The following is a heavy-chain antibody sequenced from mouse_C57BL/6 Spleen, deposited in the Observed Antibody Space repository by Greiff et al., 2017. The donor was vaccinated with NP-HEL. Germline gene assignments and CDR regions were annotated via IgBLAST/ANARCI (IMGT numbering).Heavy chain of an antibody. CDR2: IYPGNSDT. CDR3: TKRGTGGYDPFDY. V-gene: IGHV1-5*01. Sequence: EVQLQQSGTVLARPGASVKMSCKTSGYTFTSYWMHWVKQRPGQGLEWIGAIYPGNSDTSYNQKFKGKAKLTAVTSASTAYMELSSLTNEDSAVYYCTKRGTGGYDPFDYWGQGTTLTVSS. CDR1: GYTFTSYW. J-gene: IGHJ2*01. D-gene: IGHD2-2*01.